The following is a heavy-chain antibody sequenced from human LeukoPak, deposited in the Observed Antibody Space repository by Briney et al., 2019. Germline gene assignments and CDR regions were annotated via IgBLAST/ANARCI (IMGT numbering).Heavy chain of an antibody. CDR2: IYDGGRT. V-gene: IGHV4-30-4*01. CDR3: ARGPSGDKVDS. Sequence: SETLSLTCTVSGGSISTVDYWWSWIRQSPDMGLEWIGHIYDGGRTYNNPSLESRVTMSVDTSKSQLSLTLSSVSAADTAVYYCARGPSGDKVDSWGQGTLVTVSS. CDR1: GGSISTVDYW. J-gene: IGHJ4*02. D-gene: IGHD7-27*01.